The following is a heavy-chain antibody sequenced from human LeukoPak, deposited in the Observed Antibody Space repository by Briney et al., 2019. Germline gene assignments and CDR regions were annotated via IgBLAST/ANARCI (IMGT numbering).Heavy chain of an antibody. J-gene: IGHJ4*02. CDR1: GFTFSSYW. D-gene: IGHD3-16*01. CDR3: ANIPNSFGPDY. CDR2: INSDGSSI. Sequence: QPGGSLRLSCAASGFTFSSYWMHWVRQAPGKGLVWVSRINSDGSSISYADSVKGRFTISRDNAKNTLYLQMNSLRAEDTAVYYCANIPNSFGPDYWGQGSLVTVSS. V-gene: IGHV3-74*01.